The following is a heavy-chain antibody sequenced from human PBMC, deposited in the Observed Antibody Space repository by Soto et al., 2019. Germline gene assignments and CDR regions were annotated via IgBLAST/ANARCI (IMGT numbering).Heavy chain of an antibody. CDR3: ARDGSNGGYFDY. CDR2: ISAYNGNT. CDR1: GYTFTGYG. V-gene: IGHV1-18*01. J-gene: IGHJ4*02. D-gene: IGHD2-8*01. Sequence: ASVKVSCKASGYTFTGYGISWVRQAPGQGLEWMGWISAYNGNTNYAQRLQGRVTMTTDTYTSTAYMELRSLRSDDTAMYYCARDGSNGGYFDYWGQGTLVTVS.